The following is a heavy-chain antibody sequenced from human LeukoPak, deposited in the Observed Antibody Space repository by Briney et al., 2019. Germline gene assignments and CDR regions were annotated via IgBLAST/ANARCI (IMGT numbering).Heavy chain of an antibody. CDR3: AREDRHGLSGVVGFDP. CDR1: GGPITSGSFC. Sequence: PSETLSLTCAVSGGPITSGSFCWTWIRQPAGKGLEWIGRAYTSGSTNYNPSLKSRVTIAVDTSKNQFSLMLNSVTAADTAVYFCAREDRHGLSGVVGFDPWGQGTLVTVSS. V-gene: IGHV4-61*02. J-gene: IGHJ5*02. CDR2: AYTSGST. D-gene: IGHD3-3*01.